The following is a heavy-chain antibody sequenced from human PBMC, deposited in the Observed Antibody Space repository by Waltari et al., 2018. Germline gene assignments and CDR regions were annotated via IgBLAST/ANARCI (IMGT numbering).Heavy chain of an antibody. Sequence: VQLVESGGGVVQPGRSLRLSCAASGFTFSSYAMSWVRQAPGKGLEWVSAISGSGGSTDYADSVKGRFTISRDNSKNTVYLQMNSLRAEDTALYYCARFSHKDYWGQGILVTVSS. CDR1: GFTFSSYA. CDR2: ISGSGGST. V-gene: IGHV3-23*04. J-gene: IGHJ4*02. CDR3: ARFSHKDY.